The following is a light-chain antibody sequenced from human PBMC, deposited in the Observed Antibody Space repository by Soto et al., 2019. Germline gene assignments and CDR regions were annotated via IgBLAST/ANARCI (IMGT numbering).Light chain of an antibody. CDR2: EVS. CDR3: SSYTGSSTLYV. Sequence: QSALTQPASVSGSPGQSITISCTGTSRDVGGYNYVSWHQQHPGKAPKVIITEVSNRPSGVSNRFSGSKSGNTASLTISGLQAEDEADYYCSSYTGSSTLYVFGTGTKLTVL. J-gene: IGLJ1*01. CDR1: SRDVGGYNY. V-gene: IGLV2-14*01.